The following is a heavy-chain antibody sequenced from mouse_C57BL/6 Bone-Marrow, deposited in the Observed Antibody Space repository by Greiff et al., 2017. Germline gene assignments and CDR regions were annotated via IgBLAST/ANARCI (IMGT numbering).Heavy chain of an antibody. Sequence: QVQLQQPGTELVKPGASVKLSCKASGYTFTSYWMHWVKQRPGQGLEWIGNINPSNGGTNYNEKFKSKATLTVDKSSSTAYMQLSSLTSEDSAVYYCAIPRGLGLWWYFDVWGTWTTVTASS. V-gene: IGHV1-53*01. D-gene: IGHD1-1*02. CDR2: INPSNGGT. CDR3: AIPRGLGLWWYFDV. J-gene: IGHJ1*03. CDR1: GYTFTSYW.